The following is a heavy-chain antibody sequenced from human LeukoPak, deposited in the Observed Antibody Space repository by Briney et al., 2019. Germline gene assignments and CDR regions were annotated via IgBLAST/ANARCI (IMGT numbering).Heavy chain of an antibody. Sequence: SETLSLTCTVSSGSISSYYWSWIRQPPGKGLEWIGYIYYSGSTNYNPSLKSRVTISVDTSKNQFSLKLSSVAAADTAVYYCARISGSYFDYWGQGTLVTVSS. CDR1: SGSISSYY. CDR2: IYYSGST. V-gene: IGHV4-59*01. J-gene: IGHJ4*02. D-gene: IGHD1-26*01. CDR3: ARISGSYFDY.